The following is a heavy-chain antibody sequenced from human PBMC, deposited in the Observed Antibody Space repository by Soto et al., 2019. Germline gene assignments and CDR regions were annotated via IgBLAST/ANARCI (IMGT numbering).Heavy chain of an antibody. CDR1: GFTFSSYW. CDR2: INSDGSST. Sequence: GGSLRLSFAASGFTFSSYWMHWVRQAPGKGLVWVSRINSDGSSTSYADSVKGRFTISRDNAKNTLYLQMNSLRAEDTAVYYCARDLRYSGYDYYYYYYMDVWGKGTTVTVSS. J-gene: IGHJ6*03. D-gene: IGHD5-12*01. CDR3: ARDLRYSGYDYYYYYYMDV. V-gene: IGHV3-74*01.